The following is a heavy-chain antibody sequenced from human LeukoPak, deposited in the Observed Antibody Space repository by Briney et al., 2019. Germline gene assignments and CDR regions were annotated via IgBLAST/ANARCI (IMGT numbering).Heavy chain of an antibody. J-gene: IGHJ6*03. D-gene: IGHD1-14*01. CDR2: INPNSGGT. Sequence: ASVKVSCKASGYTFTGYYMHWVRQAPGQGLEWMGWINPNSGGTNYAQKFQGRVTMTRDTSISTAYMELSRLRSDDTAVYYCARRSFPGITFPHYYYMDVWGKGTTVTVSS. V-gene: IGHV1-2*02. CDR3: ARRSFPGITFPHYYYMDV. CDR1: GYTFTGYY.